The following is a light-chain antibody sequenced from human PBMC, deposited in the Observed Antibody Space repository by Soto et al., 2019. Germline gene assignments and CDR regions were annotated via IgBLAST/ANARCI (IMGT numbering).Light chain of an antibody. CDR2: LNSDGSH. J-gene: IGLJ2*01. CDR1: SGHSSYT. Sequence: QPVLTQSPSASASLGASVKLTCTLSSGHSSYTIAWHQQQPEKGPRYLMKLNSDGSHNKGDGIPDRFSGSSSGAERYLTILSLQSEDAADYYCQTWGIGMQVFGGGTKLTVL. CDR3: QTWGIGMQV. V-gene: IGLV4-69*01.